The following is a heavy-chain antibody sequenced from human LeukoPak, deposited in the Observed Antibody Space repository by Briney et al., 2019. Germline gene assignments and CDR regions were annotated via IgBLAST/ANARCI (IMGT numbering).Heavy chain of an antibody. J-gene: IGHJ4*02. D-gene: IGHD4-17*01. CDR2: IYHSGNT. CDR1: GGSISSGGYY. Sequence: SETLSLTCTVSGGSISSGGYYWSWIRQHPGKGLEWIGYIYHSGNTNYNPSLKSRVTISVDTSKNQFSLKLSSVTAADTAVYYCARGSLQFGTVTYFDYWGQGTLVTVSS. CDR3: ARGSLQFGTVTYFDY. V-gene: IGHV4-61*08.